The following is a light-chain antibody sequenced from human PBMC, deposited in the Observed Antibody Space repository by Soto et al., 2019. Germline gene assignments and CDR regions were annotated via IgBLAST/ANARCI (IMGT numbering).Light chain of an antibody. CDR1: QTVNNNY. CDR2: GAS. CDR3: QQYYTTHLT. Sequence: EVVLTQSPGTLSLSPGERATLSCRASQTVNNNYLAWYQQKPGRAPRLLIFGASNRATGMPDRFSGSASGTDFTLTISALPPEDFAVYYCQQYYTTHLTFGGGTKV. J-gene: IGKJ4*01. V-gene: IGKV3-20*01.